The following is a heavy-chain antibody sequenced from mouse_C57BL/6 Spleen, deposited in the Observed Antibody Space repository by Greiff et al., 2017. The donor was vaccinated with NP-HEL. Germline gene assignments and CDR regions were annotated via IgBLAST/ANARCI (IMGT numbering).Heavy chain of an antibody. CDR3: VRGGTGPWFAY. V-gene: IGHV10-1*01. CDR2: IRSKSNNYAT. CDR1: GFSFNTYA. Sequence: DVQLVESGGGLVQPKGSLKLSCAASGFSFNTYAMNWVRQAPGKGLEWVARIRSKSNNYATYYADSVKDRFTISRDDSESMLYLQMNNLKTEDTAMYYCVRGGTGPWFAYWGQGTLVTVSA. D-gene: IGHD3-3*01. J-gene: IGHJ3*01.